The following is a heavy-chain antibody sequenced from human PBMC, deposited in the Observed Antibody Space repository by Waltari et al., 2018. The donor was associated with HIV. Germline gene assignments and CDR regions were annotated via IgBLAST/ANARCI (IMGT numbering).Heavy chain of an antibody. CDR2: ISGRGGST. V-gene: IGHV3-23*01. Sequence: EVQLLESGGGLVQPGGSLKVSCAASGFTFNTYAMSWVRQAPGKGLALVSGISGRGGSTYYADSVKGRFTISRDNSRNTLYLQMNSLRAEDTAVYYCAKDYIPASLAVDQFFDYWGQGTLVTVSS. J-gene: IGHJ4*02. CDR3: AKDYIPASLAVDQFFDY. D-gene: IGHD6-19*01. CDR1: GFTFNTYA.